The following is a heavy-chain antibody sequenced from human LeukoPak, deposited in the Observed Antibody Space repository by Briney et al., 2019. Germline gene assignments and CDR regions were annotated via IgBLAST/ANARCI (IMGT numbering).Heavy chain of an antibody. CDR1: GFTFDDYA. CDR3: ASTAYSSSSKAFDI. Sequence: GRSLRLSCAASGFTFDDYAMHWVRQAPGKGLEWVSGISWNSGSIGYVDSVKGRFTISRDNAKNSLYLQMNSLRAEDMALYYCASTAYSSSSKAFDIWGQGTMVTVSS. V-gene: IGHV3-9*03. D-gene: IGHD6-6*01. J-gene: IGHJ3*02. CDR2: ISWNSGSI.